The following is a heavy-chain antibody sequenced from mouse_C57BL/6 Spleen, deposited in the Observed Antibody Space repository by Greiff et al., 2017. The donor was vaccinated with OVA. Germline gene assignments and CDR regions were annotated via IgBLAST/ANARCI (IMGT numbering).Heavy chain of an antibody. J-gene: IGHJ4*01. CDR1: GYTFTDYN. CDR2: INPKNGGT. V-gene: IGHV1-22*01. Sequence: VVKPGASVKMSCKASGYTFTDYNMHWVKQSHGKSLEWIGNINPKNGGTSYNQKFKGKATLTGNKSSSTAYMELRSLTSDDSAVYYCARGVLRPYAMDYWGQGTSVTVSS. CDR3: ARGVLRPYAMDY. D-gene: IGHD1-2*01.